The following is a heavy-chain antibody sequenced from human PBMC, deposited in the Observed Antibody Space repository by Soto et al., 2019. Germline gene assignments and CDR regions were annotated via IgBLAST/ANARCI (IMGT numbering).Heavy chain of an antibody. D-gene: IGHD3-10*01. Sequence: QLQLVQSGAEVKMPGSSVKVSCKASGDTFSFYSINWVRQAPGLGLEWMGRVNPILSLSNYAQRFQGRVTMTADRTTSTAYMVISSVRSEDTAIYYCATSYGSGYRAFDYWGQGAQVIVSS. CDR1: GDTFSFYS. CDR3: ATSYGSGYRAFDY. V-gene: IGHV1-69*02. CDR2: VNPILSLS. J-gene: IGHJ4*02.